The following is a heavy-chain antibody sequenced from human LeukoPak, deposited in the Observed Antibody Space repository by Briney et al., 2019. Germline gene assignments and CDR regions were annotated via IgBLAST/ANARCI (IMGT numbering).Heavy chain of an antibody. CDR1: GFTFSSYA. D-gene: IGHD6-13*01. CDR2: FSGNGGGT. Sequence: GGSLRLSCAASGFTFSSYAMSWVRQAPGRGLDWVSAFSGNGGGTYYADSVKGRFTISRDNSKNTLYLQMNSLRVEDTAVYYCAKGHSSSWSIMDYWGQGTLVTVSS. J-gene: IGHJ4*02. V-gene: IGHV3-23*01. CDR3: AKGHSSSWSIMDY.